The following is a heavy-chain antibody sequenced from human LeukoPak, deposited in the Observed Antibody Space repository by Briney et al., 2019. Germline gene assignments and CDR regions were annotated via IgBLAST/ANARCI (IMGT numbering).Heavy chain of an antibody. CDR3: ARDPSTVTILSPEGGDAFDI. CDR1: GYTFTSYY. CDR2: INPSGGST. Sequence: GASVKVSCKASGYTFTSYYMHWVRRAPGQGLEWMGIINPSGGSTSYAQKFQGRVTMTRDTSTSTVYMELSSLRSEDTAVYYCARDPSTVTILSPEGGDAFDIWGQGTMVTVSS. V-gene: IGHV1-46*01. D-gene: IGHD4-17*01. J-gene: IGHJ3*02.